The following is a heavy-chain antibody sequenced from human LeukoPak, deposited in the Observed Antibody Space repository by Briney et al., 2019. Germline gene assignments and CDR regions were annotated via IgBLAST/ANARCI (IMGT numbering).Heavy chain of an antibody. D-gene: IGHD3-22*01. V-gene: IGHV3-9*01. J-gene: IGHJ4*02. CDR2: ISWNSGTI. CDR3: ARDRGDYYYDSSGYLDY. Sequence: GRSLRLSCAASGFIFEDYAMHWVRQAPGRGLEWVSGISWNSGTIGYADSVKGRFTISRDNAKTSLYLQMNSLRAEDTAVYYCARDRGDYYYDSSGYLDYWGQGTLVTVSS. CDR1: GFIFEDYA.